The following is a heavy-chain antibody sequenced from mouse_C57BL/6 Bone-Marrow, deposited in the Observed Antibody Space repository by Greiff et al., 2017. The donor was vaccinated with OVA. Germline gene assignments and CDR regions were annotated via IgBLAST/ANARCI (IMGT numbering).Heavy chain of an antibody. D-gene: IGHD2-3*01. CDR2: IYPGDGDT. J-gene: IGHJ2*01. Sequence: QVQLQQSGPELVKPGASVKTSCKASGYAFSSSWMNWVKQRPGKGLEWIGRIYPGDGDTNYNGKFKGKATLTADKSSSTAYMQLSSLTSEDSAVYFCARLYDGSYYFDYWGQGTTLTVSS. CDR1: GYAFSSSW. CDR3: ARLYDGSYYFDY. V-gene: IGHV1-82*01.